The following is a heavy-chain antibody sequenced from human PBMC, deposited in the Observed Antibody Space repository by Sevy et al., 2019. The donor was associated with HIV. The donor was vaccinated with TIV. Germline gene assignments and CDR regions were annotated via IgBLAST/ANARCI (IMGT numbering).Heavy chain of an antibody. Sequence: SETLSLTCTVSGVSISSFYWSWIRQPPGKGLEWIGNIYYSGNTNYNPSLKSRVTISVDTSKNQFSLKLSSVTAADTAVYYCARRYFYDSRGSTVFDYWGQGTLVTVSS. V-gene: IGHV4-59*13. D-gene: IGHD3-22*01. CDR3: ARRYFYDSRGSTVFDY. J-gene: IGHJ4*02. CDR1: GVSISSFY. CDR2: IYYSGNT.